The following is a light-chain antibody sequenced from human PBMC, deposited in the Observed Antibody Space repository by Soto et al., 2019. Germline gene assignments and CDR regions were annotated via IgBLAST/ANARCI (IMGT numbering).Light chain of an antibody. CDR2: DAS. Sequence: MVLSPDPGLLXFFSSVQSHAFLXXXXASQNVRNNSLVWYQQKLGQALGVLIYDASSRATGSPDRFTGSGSGTYFTLTFRGRERDDFAVYYCQRYGSSTTFGQGTKVDIK. CDR3: QRYGSSTT. V-gene: IGKV3-20*01. J-gene: IGKJ1*01. CDR1: QNVRNNS.